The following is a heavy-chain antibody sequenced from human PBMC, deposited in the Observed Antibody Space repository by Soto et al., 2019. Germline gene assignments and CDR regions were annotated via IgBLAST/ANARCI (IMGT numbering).Heavy chain of an antibody. CDR3: ARVHEYSSSDSFDI. D-gene: IGHD6-6*01. CDR2: INHSEST. V-gene: IGHV4-34*01. J-gene: IGHJ3*02. CDR1: GGSFSGYY. Sequence: SETLSLTCAVYGGSFSGYYWSWIRQPPGKGLEWIGEINHSESTNYNPSLKSRVTISVDTSKNQFSLNLSSGTAADSAVYYCARVHEYSSSDSFDIWGQGTMVTVSS.